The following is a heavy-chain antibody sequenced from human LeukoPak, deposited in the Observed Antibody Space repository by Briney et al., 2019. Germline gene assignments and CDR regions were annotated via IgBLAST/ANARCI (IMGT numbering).Heavy chain of an antibody. V-gene: IGHV5-51*01. Sequence: GASLQISCKGSGYSFTTYWIGWVRPLPGKGLEGMGIIYPGDSDTRYSPSFQGQVTISADKSISTAYLQWSSLKASDTAMYYCARGSIVGATRNYFDYWGQGTLVTVSS. CDR3: ARGSIVGATRNYFDY. J-gene: IGHJ4*02. CDR2: IYPGDSDT. CDR1: GYSFTTYW. D-gene: IGHD1-26*01.